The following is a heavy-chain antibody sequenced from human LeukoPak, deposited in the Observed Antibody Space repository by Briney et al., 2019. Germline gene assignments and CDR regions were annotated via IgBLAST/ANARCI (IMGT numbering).Heavy chain of an antibody. V-gene: IGHV3-33*01. J-gene: IGHJ4*02. CDR3: ARDGPSGSGYDY. CDR2: IWYDGSNK. CDR1: GFTFSSYG. D-gene: IGHD3-22*01. Sequence: PGGSLRLSCAASGFTFSSYGMHWVRQAPGKGLEWVAVIWYDGSNKYYADSVKGRFTISRDNSKNTLYLQMNSLRAEDTAVYYCARDGPSGSGYDYWGQGTLVTVSS.